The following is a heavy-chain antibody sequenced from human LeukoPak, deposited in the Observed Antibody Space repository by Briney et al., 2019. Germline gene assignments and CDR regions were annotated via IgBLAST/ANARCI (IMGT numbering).Heavy chain of an antibody. V-gene: IGHV3-21*01. CDR1: GFNFSSYS. Sequence: GGSLRLSCAASGFNFSSYSMNWVRQAPGKGLEWVSSISSSAYYTYYADSVEGRFTISRDNTKNSLYLQMSSLRAEDTAVYYCARDHAYRTDYWGQGTLVTVSS. CDR3: ARDHAYRTDY. J-gene: IGHJ4*02. CDR2: ISSSAYYT. D-gene: IGHD2-2*01.